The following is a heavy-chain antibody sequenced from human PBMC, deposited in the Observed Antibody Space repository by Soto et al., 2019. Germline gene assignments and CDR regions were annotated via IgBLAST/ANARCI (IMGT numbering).Heavy chain of an antibody. D-gene: IGHD3-22*01. CDR1: GGTFSSYA. CDR3: ARDKGYYDSSGYPLHDAFDI. V-gene: IGHV1-69*13. CDR2: IIPIFGTA. Sequence: ASVKVSCKASGGTFSSYAISWVRQAPGQGLEWMGGIIPIFGTANYAQKFQGRVTITADESTSTAYMELSSLRSEDTAVYYCARDKGYYDSSGYPLHDAFDIWGQGTMVTVSS. J-gene: IGHJ3*02.